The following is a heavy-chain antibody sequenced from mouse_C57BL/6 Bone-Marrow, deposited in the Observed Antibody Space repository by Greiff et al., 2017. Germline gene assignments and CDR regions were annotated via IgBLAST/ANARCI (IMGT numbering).Heavy chain of an antibody. CDR1: GYTFTSYW. CDR2: INPSSGYT. V-gene: IGHV1-7*01. J-gene: IGHJ2*01. D-gene: IGHD1-1*01. CDR3: AKKYYGSSYYY. Sequence: VQLVESGAELAKPGASVKLSCKASGYTFTSYWMHWVKQRPGKGLEWIGYINPSSGYTKYNQKFKDKATLTADKSSSTAYMQLSSLTYEDSAVYYCAKKYYGSSYYYWGQGTTLTVSS.